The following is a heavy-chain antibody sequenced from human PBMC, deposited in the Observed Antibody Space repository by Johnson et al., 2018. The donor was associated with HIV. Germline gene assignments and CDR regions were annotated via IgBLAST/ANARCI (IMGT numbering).Heavy chain of an antibody. J-gene: IGHJ3*02. D-gene: IGHD6-19*01. CDR2: ISYDGSNK. V-gene: IGHV3-30*04. Sequence: QVQLVESGGGVVQPGRSLRLSCAASGFTFSSYAMHWVRQAPGKGLEWVAVISYDGSNKYYADSVKGRFTISRDDSKSIDYLQMHSLRTEDTAVYYCTRGRSSGWYGTAFDIWGQGTMVTVSS. CDR3: TRGRSSGWYGTAFDI. CDR1: GFTFSSYA.